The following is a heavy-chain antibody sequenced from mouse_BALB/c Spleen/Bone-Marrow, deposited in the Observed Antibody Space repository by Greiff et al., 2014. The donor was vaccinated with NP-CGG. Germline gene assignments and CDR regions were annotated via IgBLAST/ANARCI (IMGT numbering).Heavy chain of an antibody. D-gene: IGHD1-1*01. Sequence: QVQLQQSGPGLVAPSQSLSITCTVSGFSLTDYGVSWIRQPPGKGLEWLGVIWGGGITYYNSTLKSRLSISKDSSKSQVFLKMNSLQTDDTAMYYCAKHDTTVVVDYWGQGTPLTVSS. CDR1: GFSLTDYG. CDR3: AKHDTTVVVDY. V-gene: IGHV2-6-5*01. CDR2: IWGGGIT. J-gene: IGHJ2*01.